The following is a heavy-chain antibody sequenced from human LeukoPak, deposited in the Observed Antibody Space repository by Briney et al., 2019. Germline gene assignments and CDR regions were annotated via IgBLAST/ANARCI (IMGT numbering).Heavy chain of an antibody. CDR3: ASLPPDIVVVPAARLDY. CDR2: ISYDGNNK. J-gene: IGHJ4*02. D-gene: IGHD2-2*01. V-gene: IGHV3-30-3*01. Sequence: GGSLRLSCAASGFTFSSYAMHWVRQAPGKGLEWVALISYDGNNKYHADSVKGRFTISRDNSKNRLYLQMDSLRAEDTAVYSCASLPPDIVVVPAARLDYWGQGTLVTVSS. CDR1: GFTFSSYA.